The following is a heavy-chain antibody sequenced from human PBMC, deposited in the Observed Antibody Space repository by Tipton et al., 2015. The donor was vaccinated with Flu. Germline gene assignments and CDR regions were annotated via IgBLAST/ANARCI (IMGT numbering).Heavy chain of an antibody. D-gene: IGHD5-18*01. Sequence: SLRLSCAASGFTLSYYWMSWVRQAPGKGLEWVANIKQDGSEKHYVDSVKGRFTISRDNAKKSLYLQMNSLRAEDTAVYYCARENTAMADYWGQGTLVTVSS. J-gene: IGHJ4*02. CDR2: IKQDGSEK. CDR1: GFTLSYYW. CDR3: ARENTAMADY. V-gene: IGHV3-7*01.